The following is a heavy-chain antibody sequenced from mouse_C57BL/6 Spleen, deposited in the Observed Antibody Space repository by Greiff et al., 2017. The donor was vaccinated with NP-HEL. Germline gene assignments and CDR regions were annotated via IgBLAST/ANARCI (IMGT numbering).Heavy chain of an antibody. CDR2: IRNKANGYTT. Sequence: EVKLMESGGGLVQPGGSLSLSCAASGFTFTDYYMSWVRQPPGKALEWLGFIRNKANGYTTEYSASVKGRFTISRDNSQSILYLQMKALRAEDSATYYCARLWGYYFDYWGQGTTLTVSS. D-gene: IGHD3-1*01. J-gene: IGHJ2*01. CDR1: GFTFTDYY. V-gene: IGHV7-3*01. CDR3: ARLWGYYFDY.